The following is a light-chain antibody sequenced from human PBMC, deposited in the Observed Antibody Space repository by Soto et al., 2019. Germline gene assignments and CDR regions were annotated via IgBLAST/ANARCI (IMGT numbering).Light chain of an antibody. CDR2: GNS. CDR1: SSKIGAGYD. V-gene: IGLV1-40*01. CDR3: QSYDSSLSGYV. J-gene: IGLJ1*01. Sequence: QSVLTQPPSVSGAPGQRVTISCTGRSSKIGAGYDVHWYQQLPGTAPRLLIYGNSNRPSGVPDRFSGSKSGTSASLAITGLQAEDEADYYCQSYDSSLSGYVFGTGTKVT.